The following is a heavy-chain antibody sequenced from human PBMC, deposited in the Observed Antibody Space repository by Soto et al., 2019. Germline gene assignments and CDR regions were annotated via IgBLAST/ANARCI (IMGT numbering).Heavy chain of an antibody. D-gene: IGHD6-13*01. CDR2: IYYSGST. Sequence: PSETLSLTCTVSGGSIISYYWSWIRQPPGKGLEWIGYIYYSGSTNYNPSLKSRVTISVDTSKNQFSLKLSSVAAADTAVYYCARLGGVSSSWYGPNIDYWGQGTLVTVSS. CDR3: ARLGGVSSSWYGPNIDY. J-gene: IGHJ4*02. CDR1: GGSIISYY. V-gene: IGHV4-59*01.